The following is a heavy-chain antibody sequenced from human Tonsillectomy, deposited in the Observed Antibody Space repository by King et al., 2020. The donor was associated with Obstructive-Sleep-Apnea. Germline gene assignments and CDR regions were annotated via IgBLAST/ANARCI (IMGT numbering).Heavy chain of an antibody. CDR1: GYTFTSYY. CDR3: ARADRRLWSWYFDY. Sequence: AQLVQSGAEVKKPGASVKVSCKASGYTFTSYYMHWVRQAPGQGLEWMGVINPSGGSTSYAQKFQGRVTMTRDTSTSTVYMELSSLRFEETAVYYCARADRRLWSWYFDYWGQGTLVTVSS. CDR2: INPSGGST. V-gene: IGHV1-46*03. D-gene: IGHD1-26*01. J-gene: IGHJ4*02.